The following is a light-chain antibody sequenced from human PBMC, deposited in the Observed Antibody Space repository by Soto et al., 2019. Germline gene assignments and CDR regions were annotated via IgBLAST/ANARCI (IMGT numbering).Light chain of an antibody. J-gene: IGKJ1*01. CDR3: QQYNSYSPWT. CDR1: QSISSY. Sequence: IHMTQSPSSLSASVGDRVTITCRASQSISSYLNWYQQKPGKAPKLLIYDASSLESGVPSRFSGSGSGTEFTLTISSLQPDDFATYYCQQYNSYSPWTFGQGTKVDI. CDR2: DAS. V-gene: IGKV1-5*01.